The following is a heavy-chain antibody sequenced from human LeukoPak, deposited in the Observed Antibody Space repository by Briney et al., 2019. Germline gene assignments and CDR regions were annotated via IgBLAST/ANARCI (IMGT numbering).Heavy chain of an antibody. V-gene: IGHV1-24*01. Sequence: ASVKVSCKVSGYTLTELAMHWVRQAPGKGPEWMGGFDPEDGETIYPQNFQGRVTMTEDTSTDTAYMELSSLRSEDTAVYYCATNSGSYFLHWGQGTLVTVSS. D-gene: IGHD1-26*01. CDR3: ATNSGSYFLH. CDR1: GYTLTELA. CDR2: FDPEDGET. J-gene: IGHJ1*01.